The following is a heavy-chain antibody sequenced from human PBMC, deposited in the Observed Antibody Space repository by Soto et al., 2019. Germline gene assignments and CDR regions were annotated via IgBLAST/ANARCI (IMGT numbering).Heavy chain of an antibody. Sequence: SETLSLTCAVYGGSFSGYYWSWIRQPPGKGLEWIGEINHSGSTNYNPSLKSRVTISVDTSKNQFSLKLSSVTAADTAVYYCARGQYSGSYSRWFDPWGQGTLVTVSP. V-gene: IGHV4-34*01. CDR1: GGSFSGYY. J-gene: IGHJ5*02. D-gene: IGHD1-26*01. CDR3: ARGQYSGSYSRWFDP. CDR2: INHSGST.